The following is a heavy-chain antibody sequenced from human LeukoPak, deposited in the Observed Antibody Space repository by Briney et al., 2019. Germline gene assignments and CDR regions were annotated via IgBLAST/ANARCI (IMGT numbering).Heavy chain of an antibody. J-gene: IGHJ4*02. CDR1: GGSISSYY. Sequence: SETLSLTCSVSGGSISSYYWTWIRQPPGKGLEWIGYIFYSGSTNYNPSLKSRVTISVDTSKNQFSLKLSSVTAADTAMYYCARGQLIAAPRPNYFDYWGQGTLVTVSS. CDR3: ARGQLIAAPRPNYFDY. V-gene: IGHV4-59*01. CDR2: IFYSGST. D-gene: IGHD6-13*01.